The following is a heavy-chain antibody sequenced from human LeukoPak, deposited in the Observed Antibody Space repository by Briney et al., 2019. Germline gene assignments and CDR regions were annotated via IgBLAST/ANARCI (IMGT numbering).Heavy chain of an antibody. CDR3: ARIRCGGDCSHYYYYGMDV. Sequence: SETLSLTCAVYGGSFSGYYWSWIRQPPGKGLEWIGEINHSGSTNYNPSLKSRVTISVDTSKNQFSLKLSSVTAADTAVYYCARIRCGGDCSHYYYYGMDVWGQGTTVTVSS. D-gene: IGHD2-21*02. V-gene: IGHV4-34*01. CDR2: INHSGST. CDR1: GGSFSGYY. J-gene: IGHJ6*02.